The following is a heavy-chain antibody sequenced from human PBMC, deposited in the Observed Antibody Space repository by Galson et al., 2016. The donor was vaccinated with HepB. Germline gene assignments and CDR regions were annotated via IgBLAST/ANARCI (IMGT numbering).Heavy chain of an antibody. D-gene: IGHD3-16*01. Sequence: SVKVSCKASGYTFTNQFFHWVRLAPGKGLEWMGWINPHTGRPNYAQRFQGRVSMTRDTSTSTAYLEVSSLRPDDTAVYYCARERLGWDRLRDYWGQGTLVTVSS. V-gene: IGHV1-2*02. CDR3: ARERLGWDRLRDY. CDR2: INPHTGRP. J-gene: IGHJ4*02. CDR1: GYTFTNQF.